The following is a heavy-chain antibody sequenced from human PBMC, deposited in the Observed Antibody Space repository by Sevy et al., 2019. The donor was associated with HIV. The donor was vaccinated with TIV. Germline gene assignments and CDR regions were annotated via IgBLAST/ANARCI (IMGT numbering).Heavy chain of an antibody. D-gene: IGHD2-2*01. V-gene: IGHV3-64D*06. CDR1: GFTFSSYA. J-gene: IGHJ5*02. CDR2: ISSNGGST. Sequence: GGSLRLSCSASGFTFSSYAMHWVRQAPGKGLEYVSAISSNGGSTYYADSVKGRFTISRDNSKNTLYLQMSSLRAEDTAVYYCVKGGNVVLPADNWFDPWGHGTLVTVSS. CDR3: VKGGNVVLPADNWFDP.